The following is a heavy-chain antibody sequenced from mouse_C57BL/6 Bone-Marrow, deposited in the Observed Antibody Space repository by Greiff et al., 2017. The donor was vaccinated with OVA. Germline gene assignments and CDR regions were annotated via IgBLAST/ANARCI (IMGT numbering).Heavy chain of an antibody. CDR3: APYDYDGY. D-gene: IGHD2-4*01. CDR1: GYTFTDYY. CDR2: INPSNGGT. Sequence: VQLQQSGAELVKPGASVKISCKASGYTFTDYYINWVKQRPGQGLEWIGNINPSNGGTNYNEKFKSKATLTVDKSSSTAYMQLSSLTSEDSAVYYCAPYDYDGYWGKGTTLTVSS. J-gene: IGHJ2*01. V-gene: IGHV1-77*01.